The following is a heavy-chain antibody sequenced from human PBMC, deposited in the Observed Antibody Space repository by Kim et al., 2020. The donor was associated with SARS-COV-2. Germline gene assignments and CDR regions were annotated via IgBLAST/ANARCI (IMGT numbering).Heavy chain of an antibody. D-gene: IGHD5-12*01. Sequence: ASVKVSCKASGYTFTNYAIQWVRQAPGQGLEWMGWINAGNGNIKYSQKFQGRATPTWDTSASTAYMELRALTSEDTAVYYCARDLLHSGYDYWGQGTLVIVSS. CDR1: GYTFTNYA. CDR3: ARDLLHSGYDY. CDR2: INAGNGNI. J-gene: IGHJ4*02. V-gene: IGHV1-3*01.